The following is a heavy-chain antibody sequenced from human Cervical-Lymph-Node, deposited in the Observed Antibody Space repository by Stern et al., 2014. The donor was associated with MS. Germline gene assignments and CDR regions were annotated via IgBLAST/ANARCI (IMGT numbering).Heavy chain of an antibody. CDR1: GYTFTAFF. V-gene: IGHV1-2*06. D-gene: IGHD1-26*01. CDR2: LNPNSDDP. CDR3: AREATRIVVGIDY. Sequence: EQLVESGTQMQKPGASVKVSCKASGYTFTAFFIHWVRQVPGQGLEWMGRLNPNSDDPTYAQNFRDRVTLTSDTSIGTAYLELSRLTSADTAVYYCAREATRIVVGIDYWGQGTQVTVSS. J-gene: IGHJ4*02.